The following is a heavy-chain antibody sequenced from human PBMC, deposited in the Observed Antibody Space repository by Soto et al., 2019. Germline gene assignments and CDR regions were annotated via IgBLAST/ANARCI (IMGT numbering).Heavy chain of an antibody. CDR3: AKDHNGDYFSWFDP. V-gene: IGHV1-46*01. Sequence: GASVKVSCKASGYTFTSYYMHWVRQAPGQGLEWMGIINPSGGSTSYAQKFQGRVTMTRDTSTSTVYMELNSLRAEDTAVYYCAKDHNGDYFSWFDPWGQGTLVTVS. CDR2: INPSGGST. CDR1: GYTFTSYY. J-gene: IGHJ5*02. D-gene: IGHD4-17*01.